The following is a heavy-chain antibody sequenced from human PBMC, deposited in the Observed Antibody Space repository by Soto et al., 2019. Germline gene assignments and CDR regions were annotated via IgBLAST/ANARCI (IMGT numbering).Heavy chain of an antibody. CDR1: GFTFSSYS. V-gene: IGHV3-21*01. CDR2: ISSSSSYI. Sequence: GGSLRLSCAASGFTFSSYSMNWVRQAPGKGLEWVSSISSSSSYIYYADSVKGRFTISRDNAKNSLYLQMNSLRAEDTAVYYCARDQGYSSGWPSDFDYWGQGTLVTVSS. D-gene: IGHD6-19*01. J-gene: IGHJ4*02. CDR3: ARDQGYSSGWPSDFDY.